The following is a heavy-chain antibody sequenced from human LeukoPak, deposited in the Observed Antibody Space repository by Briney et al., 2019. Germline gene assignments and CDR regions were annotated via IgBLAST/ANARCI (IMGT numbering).Heavy chain of an antibody. J-gene: IGHJ3*02. Sequence: ASVKVSCKASGYTFTGYYMHWVRQASGQGLEWMGWINPNSGGTNYAQKFQGRVTMTRDTSISTAYMELSRLRSDDTAVYYCARDVQPILAFDIWGQGTMVTVSS. CDR3: ARDVQPILAFDI. V-gene: IGHV1-2*02. D-gene: IGHD2-15*01. CDR1: GYTFTGYY. CDR2: INPNSGGT.